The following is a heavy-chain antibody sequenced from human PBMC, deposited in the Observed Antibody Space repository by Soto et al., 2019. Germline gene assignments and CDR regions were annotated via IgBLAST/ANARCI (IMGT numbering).Heavy chain of an antibody. D-gene: IGHD3-22*01. CDR2: ISHDGTNK. J-gene: IGHJ4*02. V-gene: IGHV3-30*18. Sequence: PGGSLRLSCEVAGFTFIAYGMHWVRQAPGKGLEWVAAISHDGTNKNYGDSVKGRFTISRDNSKKTLYLQMNSLRPEDTALYYCAKDEYYYSRSGYYIFDSWGQGTLVTVSS. CDR1: GFTFIAYG. CDR3: AKDEYYYSRSGYYIFDS.